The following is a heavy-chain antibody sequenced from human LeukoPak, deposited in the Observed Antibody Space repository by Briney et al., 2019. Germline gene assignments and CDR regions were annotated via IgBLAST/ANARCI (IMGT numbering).Heavy chain of an antibody. D-gene: IGHD6-19*01. CDR2: IYSGGST. CDR1: GFPVRSNY. Sequence: PGGALSLSCAASGFPVRSNYMSWVRQAPGKGLEWVSVIYSGGSTYYADSMQGRFTIFRDNSKNTLYLQMNSLRAEDTAVYYCAREGTSSGWYPFDYWGQGTLVTVSS. V-gene: IGHV3-53*01. J-gene: IGHJ4*02. CDR3: AREGTSSGWYPFDY.